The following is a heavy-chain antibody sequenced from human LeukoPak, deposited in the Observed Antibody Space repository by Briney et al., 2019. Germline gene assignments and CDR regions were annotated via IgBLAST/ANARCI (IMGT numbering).Heavy chain of an antibody. D-gene: IGHD2-21*01. V-gene: IGHV3-23*01. Sequence: GGSLRLSCAASGFTFSSYAMTWVRQAPGKGLEWVAGISGSGGRGSDGSTYYAESVKGRFTISRDNSKNTLNLQMNSLRAEDTAVYYCAKGKGIGFDYWGQGTLVTVSS. CDR2: ISGSGGRGSDGST. CDR3: AKGKGIGFDY. J-gene: IGHJ4*02. CDR1: GFTFSSYA.